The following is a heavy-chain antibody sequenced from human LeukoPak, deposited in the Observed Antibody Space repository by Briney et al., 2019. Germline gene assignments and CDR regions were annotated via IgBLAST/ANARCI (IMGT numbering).Heavy chain of an antibody. J-gene: IGHJ4*02. CDR1: GGSFSGYY. D-gene: IGHD3-10*01. CDR3: ARASWGFGGAYEDY. V-gene: IGHV4-34*01. CDR2: INHSGST. Sequence: SETLSLTCAVYGGSFSGYYWSWIRQPPGKGLEWIGEINHSGSTNYNPSLKSRVTISVDTSKNQFSLKLSSVTAADTAVYYCARASWGFGGAYEDYWGQGTLVTVSS.